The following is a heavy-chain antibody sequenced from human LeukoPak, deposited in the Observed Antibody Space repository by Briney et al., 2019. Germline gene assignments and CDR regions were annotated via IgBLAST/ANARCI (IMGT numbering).Heavy chain of an antibody. CDR3: ARGHHLLYSGYDQDYGMDV. V-gene: IGHV1-46*01. CDR1: GYTFTSYY. CDR2: INPSGGST. D-gene: IGHD5-12*01. Sequence: GASVKVSCKASGYTFTSYYMHWVRQAPGQGLEWMGIINPSGGSTSYAQKFQGRVTMTRDTSTSTVYMELSSLRSEDTAVYYCARGHHLLYSGYDQDYGMDVWGQGTLVTVSS. J-gene: IGHJ6*02.